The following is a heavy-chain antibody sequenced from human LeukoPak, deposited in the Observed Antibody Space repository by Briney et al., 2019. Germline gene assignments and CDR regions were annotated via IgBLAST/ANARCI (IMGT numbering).Heavy chain of an antibody. D-gene: IGHD3-9*01. CDR1: GYTFTSYG. CDR2: ISAYNGNT. V-gene: IGHV1-18*01. Sequence: VASVKVSCKASGYTFTSYGISWVRQAPGQGLEWMGWISAYNGNTNYAQKLQGRVTMTTDTSTSTAYMELSSLRSEDTAVYYCARGEPPITERYFDWLSVVGYYYYYMDVWGKGTTVTISS. J-gene: IGHJ6*03. CDR3: ARGEPPITERYFDWLSVVGYYYYYMDV.